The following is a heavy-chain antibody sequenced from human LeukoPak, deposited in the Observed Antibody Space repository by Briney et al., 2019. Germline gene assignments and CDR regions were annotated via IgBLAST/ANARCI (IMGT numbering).Heavy chain of an antibody. D-gene: IGHD6-19*01. Sequence: PGGSLRLSCAASGFSFHDDYMSWVRQPPGKGLEWVANIKQDGSATSYAASVKGRFTISRDNAKNSVYLQMNSLSAQDTAVYYCARWVGYSSGWALDHWGQGTLVTVSS. J-gene: IGHJ5*02. CDR2: IKQDGSAT. CDR3: ARWVGYSSGWALDH. CDR1: GFSFHDDY. V-gene: IGHV3-7*01.